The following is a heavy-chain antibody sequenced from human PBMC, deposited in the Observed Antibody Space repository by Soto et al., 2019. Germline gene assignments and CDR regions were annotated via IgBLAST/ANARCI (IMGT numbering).Heavy chain of an antibody. J-gene: IGHJ4*01. CDR3: ARAPGGLDTISYFDY. CDR1: ADSLVSVGVH. Sequence: ILSVRRPVSADSLVSVGVHGPWLRRPPGKGLEWIGYIYNGGSTYYRPSLEGRMHMSLDATRNHYSLRLTSVTAADTAVYFCARAPGGLDTISYFDYWGHGKLVTVSS. CDR2: IYNGGST. D-gene: IGHD6-25*01. V-gene: IGHV4-30-2*05.